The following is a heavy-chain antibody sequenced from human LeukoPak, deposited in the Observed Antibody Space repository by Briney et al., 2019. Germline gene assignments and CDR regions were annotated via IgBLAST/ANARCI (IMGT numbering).Heavy chain of an antibody. J-gene: IGHJ5*02. CDR2: INHSGST. Sequence: SETLSLTCTVSGGSISSSSYYWGWIRQPPGKGLEWIGEINHSGSTNYNPSLKSRVTISVDTSKNQFSLKLSSVTAADTAVYYCARHKRGPYDFWSGYYSKPNWFDPWGQGTLVTVSS. CDR1: GGSISSSSYY. V-gene: IGHV4-39*01. D-gene: IGHD3-3*01. CDR3: ARHKRGPYDFWSGYYSKPNWFDP.